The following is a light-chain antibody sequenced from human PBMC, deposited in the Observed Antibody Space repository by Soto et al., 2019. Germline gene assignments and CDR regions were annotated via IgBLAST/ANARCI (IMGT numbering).Light chain of an antibody. CDR2: GAS. Sequence: EIVMTQSPATLSVSPGERATLSCRASQSVSSNLARYQQKPGQAPRLLIYGASTRATGIPARFSGSGSGTEFTLTISRLQPEDIATYYCQQYENLPTFGQGTRLEI. V-gene: IGKV3-15*01. CDR3: QQYENLPT. J-gene: IGKJ5*01. CDR1: QSVSSN.